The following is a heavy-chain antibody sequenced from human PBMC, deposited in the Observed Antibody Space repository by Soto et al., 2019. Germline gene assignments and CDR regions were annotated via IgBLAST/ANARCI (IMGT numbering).Heavy chain of an antibody. CDR1: GFTFNRYS. CDR3: ARDTGSYYGSGSTDY. J-gene: IGHJ4*02. Sequence: EVQLVESGGGLVQPGGSLRLSCVGSGFTFNRYSMNWFRQGPGKGLEWLSYISSRSSLRYYADSVKGRFTISRDDAKNSLYLRMNSLRAEDSAVYYCARDTGSYYGSGSTDYWGQGTLVTVSS. CDR2: ISSRSSLR. D-gene: IGHD3-10*01. V-gene: IGHV3-48*01.